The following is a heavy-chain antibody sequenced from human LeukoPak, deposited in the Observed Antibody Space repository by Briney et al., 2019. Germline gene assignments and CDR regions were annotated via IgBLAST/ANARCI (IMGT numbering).Heavy chain of an antibody. CDR3: ARSAGEVAARPNWFDP. CDR2: INPSGGST. J-gene: IGHJ5*02. D-gene: IGHD6-6*01. V-gene: IGHV1-46*01. Sequence: ASVKVSCKASGYTFTSYYMHWVRQAPGQGLEWMGIINPSGGSTSYAQKFQGRVTMTRDMSTSTVYMELSSLRSEDTAVYYCARSAGEVAARPNWFDPWGQGTLVTVSS. CDR1: GYTFTSYY.